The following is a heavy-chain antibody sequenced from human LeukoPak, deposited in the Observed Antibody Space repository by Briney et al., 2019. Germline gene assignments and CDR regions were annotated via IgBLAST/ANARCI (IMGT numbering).Heavy chain of an antibody. CDR1: GGSISSYY. Sequence: PSETLSLTCTVSGGSISSYYWSWIRQPPGKGLEWIGCIFYSGSTNYNPSLKSRVTISVDTSKNQFSLKLSSVTAADTAVYYCARDVGYYGSGREDYFDYWGQGTLVTVSS. D-gene: IGHD3-10*01. J-gene: IGHJ4*02. CDR2: IFYSGST. CDR3: ARDVGYYGSGREDYFDY. V-gene: IGHV4-59*01.